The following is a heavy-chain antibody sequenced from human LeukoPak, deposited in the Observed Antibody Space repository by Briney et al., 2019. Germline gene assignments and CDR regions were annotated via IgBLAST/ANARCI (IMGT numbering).Heavy chain of an antibody. V-gene: IGHV4-59*13. CDR1: TDSPKTYY. CDR2: IYQSGCT. J-gene: IGHJ4*02. Sequence: SETLSLTCSVSTDSPKTYYWCWIRQSPGKGLEWFGHIYQSGCTDYNPSFKRRVPLSLDLCQKEFSLTLTSVTVPDTALYYLVRLRWELLAPYFEQWGQGAFVIVSS. D-gene: IGHD2-15*01. CDR3: VRLRWELLAPYFEQ.